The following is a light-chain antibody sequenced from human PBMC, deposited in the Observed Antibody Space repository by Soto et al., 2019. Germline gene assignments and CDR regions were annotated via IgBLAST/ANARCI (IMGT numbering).Light chain of an antibody. J-gene: IGLJ2*01. Sequence: QSALTQPASVSGSPGQSITISCTGTSRDVGGYNYVSWYQQYPGKVPKLMIYDVSNRPSGVSNRFSGSKSGNTASLNISGLQAEDEADYYCASSTISNTRVFGGGTKLTVL. CDR1: SRDVGGYNY. CDR3: ASSTISNTRV. CDR2: DVS. V-gene: IGLV2-14*01.